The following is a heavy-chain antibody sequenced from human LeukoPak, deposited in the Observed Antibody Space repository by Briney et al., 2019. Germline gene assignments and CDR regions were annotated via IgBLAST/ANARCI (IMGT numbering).Heavy chain of an antibody. J-gene: IGHJ4*02. V-gene: IGHV4-59*12. CDR1: GGSISSYY. CDR3: ARWSRAYCGGDCSPN. D-gene: IGHD2-21*02. CDR2: IYYSGST. Sequence: SETLSLTCTVSGGSISSYYWSWIRQPPGKGLEWIGYIYYSGSTNYNPSLKSRVTISVDTSKNQFSLKLSSVTAADTAVYYCARWSRAYCGGDCSPNWGQGTLVTVSS.